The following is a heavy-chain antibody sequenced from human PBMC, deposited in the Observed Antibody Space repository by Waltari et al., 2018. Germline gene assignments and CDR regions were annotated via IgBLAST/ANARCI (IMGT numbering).Heavy chain of an antibody. CDR1: GGSFSGYY. CDR3: ARGSISVIAARPAYMDV. J-gene: IGHJ6*03. V-gene: IGHV4-34*01. Sequence: QVQLQQWGAGLLKPSETLSLTCAVYGGSFSGYYWSWIRQPPGKGLEWFGEINHSGSTNYNPSLKSRVTISVDTSKNQFSLKLSSVTAADTAVYYCARGSISVIAARPAYMDVWGKGTTVTVSS. D-gene: IGHD6-6*01. CDR2: INHSGST.